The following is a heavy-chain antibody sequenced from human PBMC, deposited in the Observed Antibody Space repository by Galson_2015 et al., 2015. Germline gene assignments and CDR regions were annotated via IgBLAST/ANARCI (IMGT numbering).Heavy chain of an antibody. Sequence: SLRLSCAASGFTFSSYGMPWVRQAPGKGLEWVAVISYDGSNKYYADSVKGRFTISRDNSKNTLYLQMNSLRAEDTAVYYCAKVSSGWVDDAFDIWGQGTMVTVSS. CDR3: AKVSSGWVDDAFDI. CDR2: ISYDGSNK. V-gene: IGHV3-30*18. J-gene: IGHJ3*02. CDR1: GFTFSSYG. D-gene: IGHD6-19*01.